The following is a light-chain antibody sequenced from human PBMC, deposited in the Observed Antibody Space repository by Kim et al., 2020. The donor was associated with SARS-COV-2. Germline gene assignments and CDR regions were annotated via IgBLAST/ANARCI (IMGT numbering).Light chain of an antibody. Sequence: SYELTQPPSVSVSPGQTASITCSGDKLGDKYTCWYQQKPGQSPVLVIYQDNERPSGIPERFSGSNSGNTATLTISGTQTMDAADYYCQAWDSNTVVFGGG. J-gene: IGLJ2*01. CDR3: QAWDSNTVV. CDR2: QDN. V-gene: IGLV3-1*01. CDR1: KLGDKY.